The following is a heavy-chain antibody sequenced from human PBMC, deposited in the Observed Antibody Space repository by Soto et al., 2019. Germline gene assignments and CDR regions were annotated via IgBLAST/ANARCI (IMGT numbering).Heavy chain of an antibody. Sequence: GGSLRLSCAASGFTFSNYAMSWVRQAPGKGLEWVSGIGGRGTSSYYADSVKGRFAISRDNSYNTLFLQLHSLRAEDTAVYYCAKSRYADSSGDYYDFWGQVTRVTVSS. CDR3: AKSRYADSSGDYYDF. CDR2: IGGRGTSS. J-gene: IGHJ4*02. V-gene: IGHV3-23*01. CDR1: GFTFSNYA. D-gene: IGHD3-22*01.